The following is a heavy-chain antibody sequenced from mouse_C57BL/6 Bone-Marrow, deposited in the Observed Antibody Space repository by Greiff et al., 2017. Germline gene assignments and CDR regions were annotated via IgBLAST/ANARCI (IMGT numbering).Heavy chain of an antibody. D-gene: IGHD1-1*01. J-gene: IGHJ2*01. V-gene: IGHV1-76*01. CDR1: GYTFTDYY. Sequence: QVQLKESGAELVRPGASVKLSCKASGYTFTDYYINWVKQRPGQGLEWIARIYPGSGNTYYNEKFKGKATLTAEKSSSTAYMQLSSLTSEDSAVYFCARCGDYYGSSKFHFDYWGQGTTLTVSS. CDR3: ARCGDYYGSSKFHFDY. CDR2: IYPGSGNT.